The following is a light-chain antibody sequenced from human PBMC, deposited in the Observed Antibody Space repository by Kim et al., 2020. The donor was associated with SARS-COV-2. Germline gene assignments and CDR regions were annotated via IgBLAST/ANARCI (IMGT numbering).Light chain of an antibody. V-gene: IGKV1-33*01. CDR3: QQYSNHPLT. J-gene: IGKJ4*01. CDR1: EGISNC. Sequence: SAGDRVTITCRASEGISNCLTWYQQKPGKAPKSLIYDASSLQPGVPSRFSGSGSGTDFTFTISGLQPEDIATYYCQQYSNHPLTFGGGTKVDIK. CDR2: DAS.